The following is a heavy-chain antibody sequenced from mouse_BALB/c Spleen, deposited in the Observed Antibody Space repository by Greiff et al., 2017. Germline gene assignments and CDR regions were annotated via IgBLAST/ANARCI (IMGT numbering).Heavy chain of an antibody. Sequence: VQLQQSGAELVKPGASVKLSCKASGYTFTSYYMYWVKQRPGQGLEWIGEINPSNGGTNFNEKFKSKATLTVDKSSSTAYMQLSSLTSEDSAVYYCTRLLLRSAMDYWGQGTSVTVSS. D-gene: IGHD1-1*01. J-gene: IGHJ4*01. V-gene: IGHV1S81*02. CDR2: INPSNGGT. CDR1: GYTFTSYY. CDR3: TRLLLRSAMDY.